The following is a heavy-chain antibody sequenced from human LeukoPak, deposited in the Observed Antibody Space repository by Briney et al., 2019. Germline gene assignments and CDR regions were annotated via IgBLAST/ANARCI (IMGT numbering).Heavy chain of an antibody. D-gene: IGHD3-22*01. CDR3: ASRAYYDSSGLDY. Sequence: SETLSLTCSVSGGSIRNYYWTWIRQPPGKGLEWIGHVSNSGSTKYNPSLKSRVTISIDTSKRHFSLKLSSVTAADTAVYYCASRAYYDSSGLDYWGQGILVTVSS. CDR1: GGSIRNYY. J-gene: IGHJ4*02. V-gene: IGHV4-59*08. CDR2: VSNSGST.